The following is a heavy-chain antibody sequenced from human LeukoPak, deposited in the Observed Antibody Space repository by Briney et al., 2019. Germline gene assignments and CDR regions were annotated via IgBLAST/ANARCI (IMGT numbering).Heavy chain of an antibody. J-gene: IGHJ6*02. CDR3: ARVAYYYDSAGLCLNYFYGMDV. CDR1: GYTFTSYD. CDR2: MNPSSGNT. D-gene: IGHD3-22*01. Sequence: GASVKVSCKASGYTFTSYDINWVRQATGQGLEWLGWMNPSSGNTGYAQKFQGRVTMTRDTSISTAYMELSSLRAEDTAVYYCARVAYYYDSAGLCLNYFYGMDVWGQGTTVTGSS. V-gene: IGHV1-8*01.